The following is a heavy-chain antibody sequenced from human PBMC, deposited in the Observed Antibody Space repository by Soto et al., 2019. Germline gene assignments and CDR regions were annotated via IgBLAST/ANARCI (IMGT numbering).Heavy chain of an antibody. CDR2: ISSSSSYI. J-gene: IGHJ4*02. V-gene: IGHV3-21*01. Sequence: EVQLVESGGGLVKPGGSLRLSCAASGFTCSSYSMNWVRQAPGKGLEWVSSISSSSSYIYYADSVKGRFTISRDNAKNSLYLQMNSLRAEDTAVYYCARFSPLLWFGELLAPFDYWGQGTLVTVSS. CDR3: ARFSPLLWFGELLAPFDY. CDR1: GFTCSSYS. D-gene: IGHD3-10*01.